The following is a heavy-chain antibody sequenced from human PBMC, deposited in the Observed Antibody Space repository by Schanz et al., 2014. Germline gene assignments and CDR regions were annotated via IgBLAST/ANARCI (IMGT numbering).Heavy chain of an antibody. Sequence: EVQLVESGGVVVQPGGSLRLSCAASGFTFDDYTMHWVRQAPGKGLEWAALISWDGGSTYYADSVKGRFTISRDNSKNSLYLQMNSLRTEDTALYYCAKDPSAARGIVRATTREYYFDYWGQGTVVTVSS. D-gene: IGHD1-26*01. CDR3: AKDPSAARGIVRATTREYYFDY. J-gene: IGHJ4*02. V-gene: IGHV3-43*01. CDR1: GFTFDDYT. CDR2: ISWDGGST.